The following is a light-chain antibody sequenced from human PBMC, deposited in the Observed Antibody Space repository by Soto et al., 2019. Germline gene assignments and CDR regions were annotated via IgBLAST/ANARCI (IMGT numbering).Light chain of an antibody. Sequence: EVVLTQSAGTLSLSPGERATLSCRASQSLTNSFIAWYQQRPGQAPRLLIYGASKRATGFPARFSGSGSGTDFTLTISSLQSEDFAVYYCQQYNNWPWTFGQGTKVDI. J-gene: IGKJ1*01. V-gene: IGKV3-15*01. CDR3: QQYNNWPWT. CDR1: QSLTNS. CDR2: GAS.